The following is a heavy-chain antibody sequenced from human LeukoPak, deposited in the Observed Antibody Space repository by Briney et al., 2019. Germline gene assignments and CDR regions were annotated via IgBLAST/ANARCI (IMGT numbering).Heavy chain of an antibody. CDR1: GYTFTGYY. CDR3: SRVTYNSNDDFDL. CDR2: INPNSGGT. J-gene: IGHJ4*02. Sequence: GASVKVSCTDSGYTFTGYYMQWVRQAPGQGLEWMGWINPNSGGTNYAQKFQGRVTMTRDTSISTAYMELSRLRSDDTAVYYCSRVTYNSNDDFDLWGQGTLVTVSS. D-gene: IGHD1-1*01. V-gene: IGHV1-2*02.